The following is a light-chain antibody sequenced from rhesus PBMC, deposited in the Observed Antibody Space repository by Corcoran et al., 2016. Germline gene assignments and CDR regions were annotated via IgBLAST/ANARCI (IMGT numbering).Light chain of an antibody. V-gene: IGLV2-38*01. CDR1: TRDGGDSDY. J-gene: IGLJ6*01. CDR2: EVT. Sequence: QSALTQPPSVAKSLGQSVTISCTGTTRDGGDSDYVSWYQQHPGKAPKLLIYEVTKRPSGVSDRFSGSKSVNTASLTISGLQAEDEADYYCCSYRSGSTDVFGSGTKLIVL. CDR3: CSYRSGSTDV.